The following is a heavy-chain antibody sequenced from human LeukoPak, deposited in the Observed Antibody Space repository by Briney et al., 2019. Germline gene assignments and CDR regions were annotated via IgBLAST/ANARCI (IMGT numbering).Heavy chain of an antibody. CDR3: ATRATDGPL. CDR2: IHDSGST. Sequence: SSETLSLTCAVSGASISSTYWSTWVRQPPGKGLEWIGEIHDSGSTNYNPSLKSRVTISVGKSKKQFSLNLTSVTAADTAVYYCATRATDGPLWGQGTLVTVSS. V-gene: IGHV4-4*02. J-gene: IGHJ4*02. CDR1: GASISSTYW. D-gene: IGHD5-24*01.